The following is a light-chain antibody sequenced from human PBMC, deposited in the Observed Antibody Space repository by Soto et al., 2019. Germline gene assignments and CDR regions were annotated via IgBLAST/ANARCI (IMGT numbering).Light chain of an antibody. CDR2: RAS. CDR1: QTISSS. CDR3: QHMAT. V-gene: IGKV1-5*03. Sequence: DIQMTQSPSILSASVGDRVTITGRASQTISSSLAWYQQKPGKAPKPLIYRASSLESGVPSRFSGSGSGTEFTLTIISLQPDDFATYFCQHMATFGQGTKVEIK. J-gene: IGKJ1*01.